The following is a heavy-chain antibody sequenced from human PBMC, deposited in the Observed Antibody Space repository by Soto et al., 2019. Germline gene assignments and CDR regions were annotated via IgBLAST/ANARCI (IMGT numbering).Heavy chain of an antibody. CDR3: ASPTWHRPFDI. CDR2: IYYSGST. V-gene: IGHV4-31*03. D-gene: IGHD2-21*01. J-gene: IGHJ3*02. CDR1: GGSISSGGYY. Sequence: SETLSLTCTVSGGSISSGGYYWSWTREHPGKGLEWSGYIYYSGSTYYNPSRKSRVTISVHTSKNQFPLKLSSVTAADTAAYYCASPTWHRPFDIWGQGTMVTVSS.